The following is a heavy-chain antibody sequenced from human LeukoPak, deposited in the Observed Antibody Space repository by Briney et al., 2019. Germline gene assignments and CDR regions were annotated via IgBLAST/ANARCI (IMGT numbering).Heavy chain of an antibody. CDR1: GFTFSSYA. J-gene: IGHJ4*02. CDR2: ISYDGSNK. D-gene: IGHD4-17*01. CDR3: ARVVNGDYRTTFDY. Sequence: GGSLRLSCAASGFTFSSYAMHWVRQAPGKGLEWVAVISYDGSNKYYADSVKGRFTISRDNSKNALYLQMNSLRAEDTAVYYCARVVNGDYRTTFDYWGQGTLVTVSS. V-gene: IGHV3-30*04.